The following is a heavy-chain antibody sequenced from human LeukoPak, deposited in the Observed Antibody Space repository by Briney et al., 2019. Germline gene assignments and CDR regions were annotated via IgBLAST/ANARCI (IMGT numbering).Heavy chain of an antibody. CDR2: ISSSGDYI. J-gene: IGHJ6*04. CDR3: AKDPPIDPEVDV. D-gene: IGHD1-26*01. CDR1: GFIFSAYS. Sequence: GGSMRLSCAASGFIFSAYSMNWVRQAPGKGLEWVSSISSSGDYIYYADSLKGRFTISRDNSKNTLYLQMNSLRAEDTAVYYCAKDPPIDPEVDVWGKGTTVTVSS. V-gene: IGHV3-21*04.